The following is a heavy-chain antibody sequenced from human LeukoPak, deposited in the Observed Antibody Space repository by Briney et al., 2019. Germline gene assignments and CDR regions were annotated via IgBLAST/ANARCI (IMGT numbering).Heavy chain of an antibody. Sequence: GGSLRLSCAASGFTFSSYSMNWVRQAPGKGLEWVSGIRGSGDRKFYADSVEGRFTISRDKSKSTLYLQMNSLRVEDTAIYYCVKGIRGYYYNMDVWGQGTTVTVSS. J-gene: IGHJ6*02. CDR3: VKGIRGYYYNMDV. V-gene: IGHV3-23*01. CDR1: GFTFSSYS. CDR2: IRGSGDRK.